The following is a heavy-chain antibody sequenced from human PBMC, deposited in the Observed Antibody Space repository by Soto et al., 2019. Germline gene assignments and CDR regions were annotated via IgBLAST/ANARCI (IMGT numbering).Heavy chain of an antibody. V-gene: IGHV4-34*01. CDR3: AGQPTAGSYYDLGSYYYYYAMDV. CDR2: INHSGST. J-gene: IGHJ6*02. CDR1: GGAFSGYY. Sequence: PSETLSLTYHLYGGAFSGYYWSRIRQPPGKGLEWIGEINHSGSTNYNPSIKSRITITIDTSKNQYSLKLSSVTTAVTAVYYCAGQPTAGSYYDLGSYYYYYAMDVWGQGTTVT. D-gene: IGHD3-10*01.